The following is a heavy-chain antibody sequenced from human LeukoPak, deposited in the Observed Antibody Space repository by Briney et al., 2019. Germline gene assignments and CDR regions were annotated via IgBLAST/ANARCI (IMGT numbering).Heavy chain of an antibody. Sequence: SVKVSCKASGGTFSSYAISWVRQAPGQGLEWMGRIIPIFGSANYAQKFQGRVTITTDESTSTAYMELSSLRSEDTAVYYCARGDIVATSYMDVWGKGTTVTVSS. V-gene: IGHV1-69*05. CDR2: IIPIFGSA. CDR1: GGTFSSYA. D-gene: IGHD5-12*01. CDR3: ARGDIVATSYMDV. J-gene: IGHJ6*03.